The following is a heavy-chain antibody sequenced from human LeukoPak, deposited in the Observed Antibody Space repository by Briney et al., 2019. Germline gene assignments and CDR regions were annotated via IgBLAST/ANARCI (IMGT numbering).Heavy chain of an antibody. D-gene: IGHD5-18*01. J-gene: IGHJ4*02. V-gene: IGHV1-18*01. CDR1: GYTFTSFG. Sequence: RRASVKVSCKASGYTFTSFGISWVRQAPGQGLEWMGWISAYNGNIKSAQKFQGRVTMTTDTSTSTAYMELRGLRSDDTAVFYCVRDLGVDTSMIFFDYWGQGTLVIVSS. CDR2: ISAYNGNI. CDR3: VRDLGVDTSMIFFDY.